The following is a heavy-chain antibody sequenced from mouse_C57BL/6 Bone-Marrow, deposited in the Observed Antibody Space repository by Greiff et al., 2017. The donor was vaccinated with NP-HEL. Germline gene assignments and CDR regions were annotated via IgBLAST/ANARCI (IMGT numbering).Heavy chain of an antibody. CDR1: GYAFSSSW. Sequence: QVQLQQSGPELVKPGASVKISCKASGYAFSSSWMNWVKQRPGKGLEWIGRIYPGDGDTNYNGKFKGKATLTADKSSSTAYMQLSSLTSEDSAVYLCERSRDYGDYCVYGGQGPTLTVSS. J-gene: IGHJ2*01. V-gene: IGHV1-82*01. D-gene: IGHD1-1*01. CDR2: IYPGDGDT. CDR3: ERSRDYGDYCVY.